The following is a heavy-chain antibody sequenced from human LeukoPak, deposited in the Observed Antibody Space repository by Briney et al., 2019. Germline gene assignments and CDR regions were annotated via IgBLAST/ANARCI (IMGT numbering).Heavy chain of an antibody. CDR3: ARVIAAAGTFDY. V-gene: IGHV1-2*06. Sequence: ASVKVSCKASGYTFTGYYIHWVRQAPGQGLEWMGRINPNTGGTNYAQKFQGRVTMTRDTSISTAYMELSRLRSDDTAVYYCARVIAAAGTFDYWGQGTLVTVSS. CDR2: INPNTGGT. D-gene: IGHD6-13*01. J-gene: IGHJ4*02. CDR1: GYTFTGYY.